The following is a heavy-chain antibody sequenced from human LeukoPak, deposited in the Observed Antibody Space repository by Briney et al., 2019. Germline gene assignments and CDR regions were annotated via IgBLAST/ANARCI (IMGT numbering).Heavy chain of an antibody. J-gene: IGHJ4*02. D-gene: IGHD3-10*01. CDR2: ISSSGSTI. CDR3: ARGPMFRGVIIRRSKSGYFDY. V-gene: IGHV3-48*03. Sequence: GGSLRLSCAAFGFTFSNYEVNWVRQAPGKGLEWISYISSSGSTIYYADSVKGQFTISRDNAKNSVYLQMNSLRAEDTAVYYCARGPMFRGVIIRRSKSGYFDYWGQGTLVTVSS. CDR1: GFTFSNYE.